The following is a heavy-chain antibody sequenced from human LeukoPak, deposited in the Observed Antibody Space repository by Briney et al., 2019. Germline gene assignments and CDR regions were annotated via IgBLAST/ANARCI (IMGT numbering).Heavy chain of an antibody. J-gene: IGHJ5*02. Sequence: SETLSLTCTVSGGSISSYYWSWIRQLPGKGLEWIACISYSGSTKYNPSLKSRVTISVDTSKNQLSLKLSSVTAADTAVYYCAREPGFDSSGYLNWFDPWGQGTLVTVS. CDR1: GGSISSYY. D-gene: IGHD3-22*01. V-gene: IGHV4-59*01. CDR3: AREPGFDSSGYLNWFDP. CDR2: ISYSGST.